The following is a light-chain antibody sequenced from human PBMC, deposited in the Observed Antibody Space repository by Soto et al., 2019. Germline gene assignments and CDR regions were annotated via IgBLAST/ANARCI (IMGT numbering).Light chain of an antibody. CDR1: RDISTW. Sequence: DIQMTQSPSSVSASVGDRVTITCRASRDISTWLAWYQQKPGKAPKLLIYGASNLQSGVPSRFSGRGSGTDFTLTISSLQPEDFATYYCQQLHDYPITFGQGTRLEIK. CDR3: QQLHDYPIT. CDR2: GAS. J-gene: IGKJ5*01. V-gene: IGKV1D-12*01.